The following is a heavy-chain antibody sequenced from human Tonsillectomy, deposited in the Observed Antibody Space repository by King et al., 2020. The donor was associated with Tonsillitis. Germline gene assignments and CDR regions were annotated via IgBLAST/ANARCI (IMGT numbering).Heavy chain of an antibody. CDR2: ISSGGTTI. CDR3: AGDSWELRNYYMDV. CDR1: GFTLSSYE. D-gene: IGHD1-26*01. J-gene: IGHJ6*03. Sequence: VQLVESGGGFVQPGGSLRLSCAASGFTLSSYEMDWVRQAPGKGLEWVSYISSGGTTIYYADSVKGRFTISRDNAKNSLYLQINSLRAEDTAVYYCAGDSWELRNYYMDVWGKGTTVTVSS. V-gene: IGHV3-48*03.